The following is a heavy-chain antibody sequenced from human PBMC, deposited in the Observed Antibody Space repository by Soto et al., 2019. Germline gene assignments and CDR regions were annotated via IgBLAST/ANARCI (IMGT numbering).Heavy chain of an antibody. V-gene: IGHV3-23*01. Sequence: PGGSLRLSCAASGFTFSSYAMSWVRQATGKGLEWISGISESGGSTYYAESVKGRFTISRDNSKNKLYLQMNSLRADDTALYYCAKVADYYVSGGHYHSHWYYDLWGRGTLVTVSS. J-gene: IGHJ2*01. CDR2: ISESGGST. D-gene: IGHD3-22*01. CDR1: GFTFSSYA. CDR3: AKVADYYVSGGHYHSHWYYDL.